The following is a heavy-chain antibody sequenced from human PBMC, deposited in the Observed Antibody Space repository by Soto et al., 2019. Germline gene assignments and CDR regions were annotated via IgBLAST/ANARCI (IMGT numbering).Heavy chain of an antibody. D-gene: IGHD3-10*01. CDR1: GGSISSGGYY. CDR2: IYYSGST. Sequence: SETLSLTCTVSGGSISSGGYYWSWIHQHPGKGLEWIGYIYYSGSTYYNPSLKSRVTISVDTSKNQFSLKLSSVTAADTAVYYCARDQPSPYGSGSSMDVWGQGTTVTVSS. J-gene: IGHJ6*02. V-gene: IGHV4-31*03. CDR3: ARDQPSPYGSGSSMDV.